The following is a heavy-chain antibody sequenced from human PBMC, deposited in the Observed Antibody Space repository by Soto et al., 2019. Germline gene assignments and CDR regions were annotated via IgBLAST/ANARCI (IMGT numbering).Heavy chain of an antibody. Sequence: EVQLVESGGGLVQPGGSLRLSCAASGFTFSSYWMSWVRQAPGKGLEWVANIKQDGSEKYYVDSVKGRFTISRDNAKNSLYLQMNSLRAEDTAVYYCARRDYGSGSSNYYGMDVWGQATTVTVSS. D-gene: IGHD3-10*01. J-gene: IGHJ6*02. CDR3: ARRDYGSGSSNYYGMDV. CDR2: IKQDGSEK. V-gene: IGHV3-7*03. CDR1: GFTFSSYW.